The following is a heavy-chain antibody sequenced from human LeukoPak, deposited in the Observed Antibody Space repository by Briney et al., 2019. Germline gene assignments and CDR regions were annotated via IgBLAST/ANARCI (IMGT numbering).Heavy chain of an antibody. CDR3: ARGQYDSGGYHYGIRAFYFDY. CDR2: IDHSGRT. D-gene: IGHD3-22*01. V-gene: IGHV4-34*01. CDR1: GESFSGDF. J-gene: IGHJ4*02. Sequence: SETLSLTCGVYGESFSGDFWTWLRQAPGKGLEWIGEIDHSGRTNYRPSLTSRVTISVDTSTNQFSLKLRSVTAADTAMYYCARGQYDSGGYHYGIRAFYFDYWGQGILVTVSS.